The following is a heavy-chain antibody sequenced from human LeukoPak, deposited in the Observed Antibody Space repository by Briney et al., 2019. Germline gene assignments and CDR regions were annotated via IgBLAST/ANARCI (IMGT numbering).Heavy chain of an antibody. CDR2: ISYDGSNK. J-gene: IGHJ6*02. D-gene: IGHD6-19*01. Sequence: GGSLRLSCAASGFTFSSYDMHWVRQAPGKGLEWVAVISYDGSNKYYADSVKGRFTISRDNSKNTLYLQMSSLRPEDTAVYYCARDSCSATYYYYYDMDVWGQRTTVAVSS. V-gene: IGHV3-30-3*01. CDR3: ARDSCSATYYYYYDMDV. CDR1: GFTFSSYD.